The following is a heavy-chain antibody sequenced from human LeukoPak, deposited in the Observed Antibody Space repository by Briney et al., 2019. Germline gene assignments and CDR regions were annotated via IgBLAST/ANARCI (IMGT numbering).Heavy chain of an antibody. CDR1: GGSISSYY. CDR2: IYYSGST. Sequence: PSETLSLTCTVSGGSISSYYWSWIRQPPGRGLEWIGYIYYSGSTNYNPSLKSRVTISVDTSKNQFSLKLSSVTAADTAVYYCASGARYGYFDYWGQGTLVTVSS. D-gene: IGHD1-26*01. V-gene: IGHV4-59*01. CDR3: ASGARYGYFDY. J-gene: IGHJ4*02.